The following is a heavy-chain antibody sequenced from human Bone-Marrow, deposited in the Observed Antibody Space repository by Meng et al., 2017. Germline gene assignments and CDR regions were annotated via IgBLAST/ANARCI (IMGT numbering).Heavy chain of an antibody. J-gene: IGHJ4*02. CDR1: GYTFTSYG. V-gene: IGHV1-18*01. Sequence: VQLVVSGDEAEKPGATVNVSCNASGYTFTSYGISWVRQAPGQGREWMGWISAYNGNTNYAQKLQGRVTMTTDTSTSTAYMELRSLRSDDTAVYYCVRDGLSIDYWGQGTLVTVSS. D-gene: IGHD2-2*03. CDR2: ISAYNGNT. CDR3: VRDGLSIDY.